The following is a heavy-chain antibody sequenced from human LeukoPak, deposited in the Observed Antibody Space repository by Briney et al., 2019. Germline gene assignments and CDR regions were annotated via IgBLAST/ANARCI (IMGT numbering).Heavy chain of an antibody. CDR1: GFTFSSYG. Sequence: RSGGSLRLSCAASGFTFSSYGMHWVRQAPGKGLEWVSAVSGSGVTTYYADSVKGRFTISRDNSKNTLYLQMNSLRAEDTAVYYCAKGHYDDYLIYYGMDVWGQGTTVTVSS. D-gene: IGHD4-17*01. J-gene: IGHJ6*02. V-gene: IGHV3-23*01. CDR2: VSGSGVTT. CDR3: AKGHYDDYLIYYGMDV.